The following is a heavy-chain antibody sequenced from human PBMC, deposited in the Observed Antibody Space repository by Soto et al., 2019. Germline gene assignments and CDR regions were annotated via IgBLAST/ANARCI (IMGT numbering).Heavy chain of an antibody. CDR3: AREGVHNYNEYYFDY. CDR1: GFNFSSYA. J-gene: IGHJ4*02. V-gene: IGHV3-21*06. D-gene: IGHD3-22*01. CDR2: ISGIRDYI. Sequence: GGSLRLSCVGSGFNFSSYAMGWVRQAPGKGLEWVSSISGIRDYIRYADSVKGRFTISRDNAKTSLYLQMNSLTAEDTAVYYCAREGVHNYNEYYFDYWGQGTLVTVSS.